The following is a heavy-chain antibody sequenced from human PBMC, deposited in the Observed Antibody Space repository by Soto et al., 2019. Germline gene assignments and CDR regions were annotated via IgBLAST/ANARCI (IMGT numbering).Heavy chain of an antibody. CDR3: ARDSLNYYYGMDV. CDR2: IHYSGST. V-gene: IGHV4-31*03. Sequence: QLQLQESGPGLVKPSQTLSLTCTVSGGSITSDGYYWSWFRQHPGKGLEWIGYIHYSGSTYYNPSLKSRVTISVDTSKNQFSLKLSSVAAADTAVYYCARDSLNYYYGMDVWGQGTTVTVSS. CDR1: GGSITSDGYY. J-gene: IGHJ6*02.